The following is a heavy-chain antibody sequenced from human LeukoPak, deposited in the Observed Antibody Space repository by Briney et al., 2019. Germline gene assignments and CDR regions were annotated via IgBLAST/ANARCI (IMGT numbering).Heavy chain of an antibody. CDR2: IKQDGSEK. V-gene: IGHV3-7*01. CDR3: ARARGSGSYYKIYYYYMDV. CDR1: GFTFSSYW. Sequence: GGSLRLSCAASGFTFSSYWMSWVRQAPGQGLEWVANIKQDGSEKYYVDSVKGRFTISRDNAKNSLYLQMNSLRAEDTAVYYCARARGSGSYYKIYYYYMDVWGKGTTVTVSS. J-gene: IGHJ6*03. D-gene: IGHD3-10*01.